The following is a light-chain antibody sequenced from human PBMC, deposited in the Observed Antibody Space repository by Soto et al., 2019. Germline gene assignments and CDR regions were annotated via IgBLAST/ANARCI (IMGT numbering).Light chain of an antibody. J-gene: IGKJ1*01. CDR1: QSISSW. CDR3: QQYNSYPWT. CDR2: KAS. V-gene: IGKV1-5*03. Sequence: DIQMTQSPSTLSASVGDRVTITCRASQSISSWLAWYQQKPGKAPNLLIYKASSLESGVPSRFSGSGSGTEFTLTISSLPPGDFATYDCQQYNSYPWTFGQGTKVEIK.